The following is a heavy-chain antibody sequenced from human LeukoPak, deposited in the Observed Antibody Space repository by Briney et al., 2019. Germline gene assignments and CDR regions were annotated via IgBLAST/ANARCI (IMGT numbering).Heavy chain of an antibody. CDR1: GGSISSSSYY. CDR3: ARDQRYGSGSYLPTHFDY. Sequence: SETLSLTCTVSGGSISSSSYYWGWIRQPPGKGLEWIGSIYYSGSTYYNPSLKSRVTISVDTSKNQFSLKLSSVTAADTAVYYCARDQRYGSGSYLPTHFDYWGQGTLVTVSS. V-gene: IGHV4-39*07. CDR2: IYYSGST. D-gene: IGHD3-10*01. J-gene: IGHJ4*02.